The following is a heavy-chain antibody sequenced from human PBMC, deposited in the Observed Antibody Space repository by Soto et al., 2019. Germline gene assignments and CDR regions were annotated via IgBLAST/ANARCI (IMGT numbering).Heavy chain of an antibody. D-gene: IGHD1-26*01. CDR2: INAGNGNT. CDR1: GYTFTSYA. Sequence: GASVKVSCKASGYTFTSYAMHWVRQAPGQRLEWMGWINAGNGNTKYSQKFQGRVTITRDTSASTAYMELSSLRSEDTAVYYCATLFGSPNWFDPWGQGTLVTVSS. CDR3: ATLFGSPNWFDP. J-gene: IGHJ5*02. V-gene: IGHV1-3*01.